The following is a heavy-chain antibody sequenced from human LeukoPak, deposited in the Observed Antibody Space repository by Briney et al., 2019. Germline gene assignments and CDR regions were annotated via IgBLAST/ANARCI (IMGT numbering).Heavy chain of an antibody. J-gene: IGHJ4*02. Sequence: GGSLRLSCAASGFTFSSSAMSWVRQAPGKGLEWVSNISGSGSGGSTYYADSVKGRFTISRDNSKNTLYLQMNSLRAEDTAVYYCAKSEYGSYFHWGQGTLVTVSS. D-gene: IGHD1-26*01. CDR2: ISGSGSGGST. V-gene: IGHV3-23*01. CDR3: AKSEYGSYFH. CDR1: GFTFSSSA.